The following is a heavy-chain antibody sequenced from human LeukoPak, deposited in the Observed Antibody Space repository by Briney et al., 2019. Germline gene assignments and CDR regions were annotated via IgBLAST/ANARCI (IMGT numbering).Heavy chain of an antibody. Sequence: GASVKVSCKASGYTFTSYGISWVRQAPGQGLEWMGWISAYNGYTKYAEKLQGRVTMTTDTSTSTAYMELRSLRSGDTAVYYCARAKYDSSGYYWFDPWGQGTLVTVSS. CDR3: ARAKYDSSGYYWFDP. CDR2: ISAYNGYT. CDR1: GYTFTSYG. V-gene: IGHV1-18*01. D-gene: IGHD3-22*01. J-gene: IGHJ5*02.